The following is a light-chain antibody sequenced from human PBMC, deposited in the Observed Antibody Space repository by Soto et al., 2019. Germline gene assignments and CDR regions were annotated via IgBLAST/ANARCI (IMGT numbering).Light chain of an antibody. CDR1: QVISIY. CDR3: QQLNSYHLT. CDR2: EAS. V-gene: IGKV1-9*01. Sequence: DSQLTQSPCFLSASVGDRVTITCRASQVISIYLAWYQQKPGKAPKLLIYEASSLLSGVPSRFSGSGSGTEFTLTIRSLQHEDFATYYCQQLNSYHLTFGPGTKVAIK. J-gene: IGKJ3*01.